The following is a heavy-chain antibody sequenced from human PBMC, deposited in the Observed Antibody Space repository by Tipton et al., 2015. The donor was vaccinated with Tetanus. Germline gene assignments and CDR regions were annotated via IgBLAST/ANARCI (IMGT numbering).Heavy chain of an antibody. V-gene: IGHV3-7*01. Sequence: SLRLSCAASGFNFGTFWMTWVRQTPGKGLEGVAKIKYDGSEEYYVDSVKGRFTISRGNAKNSLYLQMNSLRAEDTAVYYCARDRIVVVPAARCTDVWGQGTTVTVSS. J-gene: IGHJ6*02. D-gene: IGHD2-2*01. CDR1: GFNFGTFW. CDR3: ARDRIVVVPAARCTDV. CDR2: IKYDGSEE.